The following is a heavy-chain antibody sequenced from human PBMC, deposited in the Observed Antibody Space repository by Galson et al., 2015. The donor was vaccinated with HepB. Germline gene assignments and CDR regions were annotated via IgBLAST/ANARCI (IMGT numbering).Heavy chain of an antibody. J-gene: IGHJ4*02. D-gene: IGHD3-22*01. CDR2: IKSKTDGGTT. Sequence: SLRLSCAASGFTFGDARMSWVRQAPGKGLEWVGRIKSKTDGGTTDFAAPVKGRFTISRDDSKNTLYMQMKSLKTEDTAVYYCTTENYYDPMFDYWGQGTLVTV. CDR3: TTENYYDPMFDY. V-gene: IGHV3-15*05. CDR1: GFTFGDAR.